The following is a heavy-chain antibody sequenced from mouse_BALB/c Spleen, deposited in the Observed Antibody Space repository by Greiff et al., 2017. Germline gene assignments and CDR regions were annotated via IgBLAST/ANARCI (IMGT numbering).Heavy chain of an antibody. Sequence: QVQLQQSGAELVRPGVSVKISCKGSGYTFTDYAMHWVKQSHAKSLEWMGVISTYYGDASYNQKFKGKATMTVDKSSSTSYMELARLTSEDSAIYYCARTITSAHYAMDYWGQGTSVTVSS. CDR3: ARTITSAHYAMDY. CDR1: GYTFTDYA. V-gene: IGHV1S137*01. D-gene: IGHD1-2*01. J-gene: IGHJ4*01. CDR2: ISTYYGDA.